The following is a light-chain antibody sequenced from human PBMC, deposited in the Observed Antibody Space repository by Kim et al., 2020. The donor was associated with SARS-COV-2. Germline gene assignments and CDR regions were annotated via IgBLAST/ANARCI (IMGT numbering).Light chain of an antibody. V-gene: IGKV3-15*01. J-gene: IGKJ4*01. CDR2: DAS. CDR1: RSINVN. CDR3: QQYNNWPLT. Sequence: VSPRERVALSARASRSINVNVAWYQQKPGQPPRLLIYDASARGTGIPARFSGSGSGTDFTLTISSLKSEDFAVFYSQQYNNWPLTFGGGTKVDIK.